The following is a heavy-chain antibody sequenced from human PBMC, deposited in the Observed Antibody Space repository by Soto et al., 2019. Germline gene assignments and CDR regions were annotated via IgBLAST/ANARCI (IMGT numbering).Heavy chain of an antibody. J-gene: IGHJ6*02. CDR1: GGSISSSSYY. CDR2: IYYSGST. V-gene: IGHV4-39*01. D-gene: IGHD3-16*02. CDR3: ASFFMITFGGVIVPVGMDV. Sequence: SETLSLTCTVSGGSISSSSYYWGWIRQPPGKGLEWIGSIYYSGSTYYNPSLKSRVTISVDTSKNQFSLKLSSVTAADTAVYYCASFFMITFGGVIVPVGMDVWGQGTTVTVSS.